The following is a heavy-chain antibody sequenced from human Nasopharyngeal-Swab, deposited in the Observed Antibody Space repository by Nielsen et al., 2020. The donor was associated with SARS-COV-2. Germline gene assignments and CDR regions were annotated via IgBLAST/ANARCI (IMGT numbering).Heavy chain of an antibody. CDR2: ISWDGGST. Sequence: GGSLRLSCAASGFTFDDYTMHWVRQAPGKGLEWVSLISWDGGSTYYADSVKGRFTISRDNSKNSLYLQMNSLRTEDTALYYCAKGRSYSEEDYFDYWGQGTLVTVSS. J-gene: IGHJ4*02. V-gene: IGHV3-43*01. D-gene: IGHD6-13*01. CDR1: GFTFDDYT. CDR3: AKGRSYSEEDYFDY.